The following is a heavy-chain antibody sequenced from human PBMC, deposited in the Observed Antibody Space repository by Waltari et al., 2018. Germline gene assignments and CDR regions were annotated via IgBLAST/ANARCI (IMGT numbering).Heavy chain of an antibody. CDR2: IGSSRSVM. CDR3: AREGAEQWVVEDYGMDV. Sequence: VQLVESGGGLVKPGGSLRLSCVASGFKFSSYAMNWVRQAPGEGRECVSSIGSSRSVMGYADSVRGRFTGYRDNAKNTLYLQRDTLRAEDTAVYYCAREGAEQWVVEDYGMDVWGQGTTVTVSS. J-gene: IGHJ6*02. V-gene: IGHV3-21*02. CDR1: GFKFSSYA. D-gene: IGHD6-19*01.